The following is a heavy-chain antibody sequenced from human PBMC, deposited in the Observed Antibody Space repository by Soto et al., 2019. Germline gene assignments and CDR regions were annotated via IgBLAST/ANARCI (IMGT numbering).Heavy chain of an antibody. Sequence: GGSLRLSCAASGFTFSSYSMNWVRQAPGKGLEWVSSISSSSSYIYYADSVKGRFTISRDNAKNSLYLQMNSLRAEDTAVYYCARDLHYDFWSGYLWGQGTLVTVSS. CDR3: ARDLHYDFWSGYL. V-gene: IGHV3-21*01. CDR2: ISSSSSYI. J-gene: IGHJ4*02. CDR1: GFTFSSYS. D-gene: IGHD3-3*01.